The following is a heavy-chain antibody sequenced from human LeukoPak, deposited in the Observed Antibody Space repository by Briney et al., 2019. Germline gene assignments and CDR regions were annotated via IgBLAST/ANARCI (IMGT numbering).Heavy chain of an antibody. D-gene: IGHD3-9*01. CDR2: IKQDGSEK. Sequence: SGGSLRLSCAASRFTFSSYWMSWVRQAPGKGLEWVANIKQDGSEKYYVDSVKGRFTISRDNSKNTLYLQMNSLRAEDTAVYYCATRRGVLRYFDWLSVFDYWGQGTLVTVSS. CDR1: RFTFSSYW. J-gene: IGHJ4*02. CDR3: ATRRGVLRYFDWLSVFDY. V-gene: IGHV3-7*03.